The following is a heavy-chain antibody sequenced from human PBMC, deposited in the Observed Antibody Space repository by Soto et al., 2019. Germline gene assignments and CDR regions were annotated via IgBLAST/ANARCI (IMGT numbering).Heavy chain of an antibody. CDR2: ISGSGGST. Sequence: GGSLRLSCAASGFTFSSYAMSWVRQAPGKGLEWVSAISGSGGSTYYADSVKGRFTISRDNSKNTLYLQMNSLRAEDTAVYYCAKPGITRIVEQRGAFDIWGQGTMVTVSS. D-gene: IGHD3-22*01. V-gene: IGHV3-23*01. J-gene: IGHJ3*02. CDR1: GFTFSSYA. CDR3: AKPGITRIVEQRGAFDI.